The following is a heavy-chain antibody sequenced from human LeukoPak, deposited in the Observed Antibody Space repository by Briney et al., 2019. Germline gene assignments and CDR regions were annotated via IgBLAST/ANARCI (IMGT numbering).Heavy chain of an antibody. CDR2: IYYSGST. D-gene: IGHD5-18*01. Sequence: SQTLSLTCTVSGGSISSGGYYWSWIRQHTGKGLEWIGYIYYSGSTYYNPSLKSRVTISVDTSKNQFSLKLSSVTAADTAVYYCARVIKMWIQLPYYFDYWGQGTLVTVSS. V-gene: IGHV4-31*03. CDR3: ARVIKMWIQLPYYFDY. J-gene: IGHJ4*02. CDR1: GGSISSGGYY.